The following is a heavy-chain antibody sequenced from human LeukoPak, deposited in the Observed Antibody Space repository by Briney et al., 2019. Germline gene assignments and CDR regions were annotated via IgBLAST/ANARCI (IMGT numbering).Heavy chain of an antibody. Sequence: GGSLRLSCAASGFTFSSYAMHWVRQAPGKGLEWVAVISYDGSNKYYADSVKGRFTISRDNSKNTLYLQMNSLRAEDTAVYYCARDDGYCSSTSCLASFDYWGQGTLVTVSS. V-gene: IGHV3-30-3*01. CDR3: ARDDGYCSSTSCLASFDY. CDR2: ISYDGSNK. J-gene: IGHJ4*02. D-gene: IGHD2-2*03. CDR1: GFTFSSYA.